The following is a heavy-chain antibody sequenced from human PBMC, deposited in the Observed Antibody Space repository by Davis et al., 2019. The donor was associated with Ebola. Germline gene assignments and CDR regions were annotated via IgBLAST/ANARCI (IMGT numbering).Heavy chain of an antibody. CDR2: FTSGGDT. D-gene: IGHD3-10*01. Sequence: GESLKISCAASGFTFNSYATSWVRQAPGKGLEWVSVFTSGGDTYYADSVKGRFTISRDNSKNTLFLQMNSLRAEDTAVYYCARSKFTIPYYFDYWGQGTLVTVSS. CDR3: ARSKFTIPYYFDY. CDR1: GFTFNSYA. V-gene: IGHV3-23*01. J-gene: IGHJ4*02.